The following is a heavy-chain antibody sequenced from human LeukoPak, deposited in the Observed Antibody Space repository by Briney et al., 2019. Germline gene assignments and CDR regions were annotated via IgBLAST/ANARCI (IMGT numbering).Heavy chain of an antibody. V-gene: IGHV4-31*03. CDR1: GGSISSGGYY. CDR3: ARVGRVGATPLDY. CDR2: IYYSGST. J-gene: IGHJ4*02. Sequence: LSQTLSLTCTVSGGSISSGGYYWSWIRQHPGKGLEWIGYIYYSGSTYYNPSLKSRVTISVDTSKNQFSLKLSSVTAADTAVYYCARVGRVGATPLDYWGQGTLVTVSS. D-gene: IGHD1-26*01.